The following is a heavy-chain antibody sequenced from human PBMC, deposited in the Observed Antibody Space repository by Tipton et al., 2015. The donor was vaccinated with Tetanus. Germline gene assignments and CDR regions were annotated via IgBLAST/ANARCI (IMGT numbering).Heavy chain of an antibody. D-gene: IGHD5-18*01. J-gene: IGHJ6*02. V-gene: IGHV1-18*01. CDR3: ARGASYGPDYYYGMDV. CDR1: GYTFTSYG. CDR2: ISAYNGNT. Sequence: QVQLVQSGAEVKKPGASVKVSCKTSGYTFTSYGISWVRQAPGQGLEWMGWISAYNGNTNYAQKLQGRVTMTTDTSTSTAYMEMRSLRSDDTAVYYCARGASYGPDYYYGMDVWGQGTTVTVSS.